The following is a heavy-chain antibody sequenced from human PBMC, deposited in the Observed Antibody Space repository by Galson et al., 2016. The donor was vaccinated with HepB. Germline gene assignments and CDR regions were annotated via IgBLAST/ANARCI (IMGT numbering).Heavy chain of an antibody. CDR3: ARTYSSTWLDAFDI. V-gene: IGHV3-48*02. D-gene: IGHD6-13*01. CDR1: GFTFRSYS. J-gene: IGHJ3*02. Sequence: SLRLSCAGSGFTFRSYSMNWVRQAPGKGLEWVSYISRDSSTTRYADSVKGRFTISRDNAQNSLYLQLNSLRDEDTAVYYCARTYSSTWLDAFDIWGQGTMVTVSS. CDR2: ISRDSSTT.